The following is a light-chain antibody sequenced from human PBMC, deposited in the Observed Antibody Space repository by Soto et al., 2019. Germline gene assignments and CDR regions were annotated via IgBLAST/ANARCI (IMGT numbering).Light chain of an antibody. CDR2: GAS. J-gene: IGKJ4*01. Sequence: EIVLTQSPGTLSLSPGERATLSCRASQSVSSNYLAWYQQKPGQAPRLLIHGASSRATDIPDRFSGSGSGIDFTLTISRLEPEDFAVYYCQQYGGSPRITFGGGSKVEIK. V-gene: IGKV3-20*01. CDR1: QSVSSNY. CDR3: QQYGGSPRIT.